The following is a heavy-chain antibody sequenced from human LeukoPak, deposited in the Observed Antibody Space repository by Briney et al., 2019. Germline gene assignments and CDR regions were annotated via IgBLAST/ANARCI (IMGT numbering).Heavy chain of an antibody. CDR3: ARVISYSSSPAFDI. J-gene: IGHJ3*02. Sequence: PSQTLSLTCTVSGGSISSGGYYWSWIRQHPGKGLEWIGYIYYSGSTYYNPSLKSRVTISVDTSKNQFSLKLSSVTAADTAVYYCARVISYSSSPAFDIWGQGAMVTVSS. CDR2: IYYSGST. V-gene: IGHV4-31*03. D-gene: IGHD6-13*01. CDR1: GGSISSGGYY.